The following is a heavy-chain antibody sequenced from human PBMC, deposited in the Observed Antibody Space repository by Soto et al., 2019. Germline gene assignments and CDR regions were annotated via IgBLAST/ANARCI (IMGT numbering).Heavy chain of an antibody. D-gene: IGHD2-15*01. CDR1: GFTFTTAY. J-gene: IGHJ4*02. CDR2: IKGSHAGGTT. Sequence: EVQLVESGGGLVEPGGSIRLSCVASGFTFTTAYMTWVRQAPGKGLEWVGRIKGSHAGGTTDYATSVKGRFTLSRDDSKNTLYLQMNSLKTEDTSVYYCATEGGYPGSNFSGAYWGQGTLVTVSS. V-gene: IGHV3-15*01. CDR3: ATEGGYPGSNFSGAY.